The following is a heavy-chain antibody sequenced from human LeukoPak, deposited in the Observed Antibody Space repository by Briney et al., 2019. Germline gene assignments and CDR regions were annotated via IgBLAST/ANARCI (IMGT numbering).Heavy chain of an antibody. Sequence: ASVKVSCKASGYTFTCYYIHWVRQAPGQGLEWMGWINPNNDVTNYALKFQGRVTMTRDTSISTAYMELSGLRSDDTAVYYCARSDGAYYFDYSGQGTLVTVSS. CDR2: INPNNDVT. CDR1: GYTFTCYY. D-gene: IGHD2-21*01. J-gene: IGHJ4*02. V-gene: IGHV1-2*02. CDR3: ARSDGAYYFDY.